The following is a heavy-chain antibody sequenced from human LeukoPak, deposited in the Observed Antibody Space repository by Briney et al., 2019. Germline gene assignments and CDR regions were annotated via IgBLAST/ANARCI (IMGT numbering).Heavy chain of an antibody. CDR1: GFTFSSYA. D-gene: IGHD3-10*01. Sequence: GGSLRLSCAASGFTFSSYAMSWVRQAPGKGLEWVSAISGSGVSTYYADSVKGRVTISRDNSKNTLYLQMNSLRAEDTAVYYCANLDVLLWFGELPDYWGQGTLVTVSS. CDR2: ISGSGVST. V-gene: IGHV3-23*01. J-gene: IGHJ4*02. CDR3: ANLDVLLWFGELPDY.